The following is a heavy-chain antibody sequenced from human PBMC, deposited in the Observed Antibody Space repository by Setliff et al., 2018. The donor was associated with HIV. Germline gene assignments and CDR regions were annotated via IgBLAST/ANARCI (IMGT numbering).Heavy chain of an antibody. V-gene: IGHV4-38-2*02. Sequence: PSETLSLTCTVSGFSISSGYHWGWIRQPPGKGLEWIASTSHSGSTGYNPSLRSRVTISLDTSKNQVSLNMRSVTATDTGVYYCVTTDYSGYDSVWFDPWGQGTLVTVSS. D-gene: IGHD5-12*01. CDR3: VTTDYSGYDSVWFDP. CDR1: GFSISSGYH. J-gene: IGHJ5*02. CDR2: TSHSGST.